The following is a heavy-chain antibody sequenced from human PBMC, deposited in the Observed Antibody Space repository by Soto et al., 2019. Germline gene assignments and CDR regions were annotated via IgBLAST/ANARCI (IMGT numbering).Heavy chain of an antibody. J-gene: IGHJ4*02. Sequence: GSLRLSCAASGFTFSSYAMSWVRQAPGKGLEWVSAISGSGGSTYYADSVKGRFTISRDNSKNTLYLQMNSLRAEDTAVYYCAKRTSYDIVTGYCDYWGQGTLVTVSS. D-gene: IGHD3-9*01. V-gene: IGHV3-23*01. CDR1: GFTFSSYA. CDR3: AKRTSYDIVTGYCDY. CDR2: ISGSGGST.